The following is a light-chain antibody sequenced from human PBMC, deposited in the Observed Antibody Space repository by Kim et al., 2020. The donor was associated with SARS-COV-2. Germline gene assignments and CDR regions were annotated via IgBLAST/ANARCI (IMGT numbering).Light chain of an antibody. CDR1: SSDVGMYNL. CDR3: CSYAASTTENWV. Sequence: QSALTQPASVSGSPGQSITISCTGTSSDVGMYNLVSWYQQHPGKAPKVIIYEVDKRPSGVSSRFSGSKSDNTASLTISGLQAEDEAHYYCCSYAASTTENWVFGGGTQLTVL. V-gene: IGLV2-23*02. J-gene: IGLJ3*02. CDR2: EVD.